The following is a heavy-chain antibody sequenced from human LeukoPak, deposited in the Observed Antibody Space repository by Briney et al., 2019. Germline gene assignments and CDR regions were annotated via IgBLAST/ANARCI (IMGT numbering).Heavy chain of an antibody. CDR3: ASVDMVYAPWDLYYYMDV. CDR1: GGTFSSYA. CDR2: IIPIFGTA. Sequence: GASVKVSCKASGGTFSSYAISWVRQAPGQGLEWMGGIIPIFGTANYAQKFQGRVTITADKSTSTAYMELSSLRSEDTAVYYCASVDMVYAPWDLYYYMDVWGKGTTVTISS. D-gene: IGHD2-8*01. J-gene: IGHJ6*03. V-gene: IGHV1-69*06.